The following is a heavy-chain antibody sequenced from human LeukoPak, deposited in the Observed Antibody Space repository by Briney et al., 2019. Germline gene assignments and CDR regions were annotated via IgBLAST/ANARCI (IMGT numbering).Heavy chain of an antibody. V-gene: IGHV1-8*01. J-gene: IGHJ5*02. CDR3: ARGHWSGYSYNWFDP. D-gene: IGHD3-3*01. CDR1: GYTFTSYD. CDR2: MNPNSGNT. Sequence: ASVKVSCKASGYTFTSYDINWVRQTTGQGLKWVGWMNPNSGNTGYAQKFQGRVTMTRTTSMSTAYMELNSLRSEDTAVYYCARGHWSGYSYNWFDPWGQGTLVTVSS.